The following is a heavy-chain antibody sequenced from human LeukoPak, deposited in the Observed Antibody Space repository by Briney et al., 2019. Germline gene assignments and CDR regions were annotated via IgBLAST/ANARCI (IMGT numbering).Heavy chain of an antibody. CDR3: ASYGGNGVIHY. D-gene: IGHD4-23*01. J-gene: IGHJ4*02. V-gene: IGHV4-59*01. Sequence: SETLSLTCTVSGVSISSYYWSWIRQPPGKGLEWIGYIYYSGSTNYNPSLKSRVTISVDTSKNQFSLKLSSVTAADTAVYYCASYGGNGVIHYWGQGTLVTVSP. CDR1: GVSISSYY. CDR2: IYYSGST.